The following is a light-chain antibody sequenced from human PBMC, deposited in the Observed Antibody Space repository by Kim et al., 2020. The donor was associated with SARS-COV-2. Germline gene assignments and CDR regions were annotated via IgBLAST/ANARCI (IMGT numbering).Light chain of an antibody. J-gene: IGLJ3*02. V-gene: IGLV6-57*03. CDR3: QSYDSSSWV. CDR1: RGSIASNY. Sequence: GKTVTISCTRSRGSIASNYVQWYQQRPGSAPTTVIHEDNLRPSGVPDRFSGSIDSSSNSASLTISGLKTEDEGDYYCQSYDSSSWVFGGGTQLTVL. CDR2: EDN.